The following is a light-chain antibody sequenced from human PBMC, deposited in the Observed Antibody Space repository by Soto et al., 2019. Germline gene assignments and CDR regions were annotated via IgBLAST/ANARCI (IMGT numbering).Light chain of an antibody. J-gene: IGLJ1*01. CDR2: DVS. CDR3: SSYTSSSSYV. V-gene: IGLV2-14*01. Sequence: QSDLTQPAPVSGSPGQSITISCTGTSSYVGGYNYVSWYQQHPGKAPKLMIYDVSNRPSGVSNRFSGSKSGNTASLTISGLQAEDEADYYCSSYTSSSSYVFGTGTKVTVL. CDR1: SSYVGGYNY.